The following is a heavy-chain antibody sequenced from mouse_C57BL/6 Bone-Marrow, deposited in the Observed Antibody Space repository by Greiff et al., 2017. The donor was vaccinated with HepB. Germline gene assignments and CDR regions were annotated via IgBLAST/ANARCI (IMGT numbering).Heavy chain of an antibody. V-gene: IGHV5-17*01. Sequence: DVKLVESGGGLVKPGGSLKLSCAASGFTFSDYGMHWVRQAPEKGLEWVAYISSGSSTIYYADTVKGRVTISRDNAKNTLFLQMTSLRSEDTAMYYCARDYSNSFAYWGQGTLVTVSA. CDR3: ARDYSNSFAY. D-gene: IGHD2-5*01. CDR1: GFTFSDYG. CDR2: ISSGSSTI. J-gene: IGHJ3*01.